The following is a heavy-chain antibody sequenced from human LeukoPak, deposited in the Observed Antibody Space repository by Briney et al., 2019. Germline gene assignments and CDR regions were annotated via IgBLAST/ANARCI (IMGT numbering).Heavy chain of an antibody. J-gene: IGHJ6*02. CDR2: ISYDGSNK. CDR3: ARDQASIVVVVAATYYYYGMDV. CDR1: GFTFSSYG. Sequence: GGSLRLSCAASGFTFSSYGMHWVRQAPGKGLEWVAVISYDGSNKYYADSVKGRFTISRDNSKNTLYLQMNSLRAEDTAVYYCARDQASIVVVVAATYYYYGMDVWGQGTTVTISS. V-gene: IGHV3-30*03. D-gene: IGHD2-15*01.